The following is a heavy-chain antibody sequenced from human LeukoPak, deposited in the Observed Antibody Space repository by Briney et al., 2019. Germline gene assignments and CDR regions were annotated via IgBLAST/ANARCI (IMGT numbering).Heavy chain of an antibody. Sequence: GGPLRLSCAASGFTFSSYAMHWVRQAPGKGLEWVAVISYDGSNKYYADSVKGRFTISRDNSKNTLYLQMNSLRAEDTAVYYCAREEQLAAFDYWGQGTLVTVSS. CDR3: AREEQLAAFDY. CDR2: ISYDGSNK. CDR1: GFTFSSYA. J-gene: IGHJ4*02. D-gene: IGHD6-6*01. V-gene: IGHV3-30-3*01.